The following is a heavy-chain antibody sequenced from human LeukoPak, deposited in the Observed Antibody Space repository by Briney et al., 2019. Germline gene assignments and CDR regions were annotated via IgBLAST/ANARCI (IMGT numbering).Heavy chain of an antibody. V-gene: IGHV1-18*01. D-gene: IGHD3-9*01. J-gene: IGHJ4*02. CDR3: ARGPGGILTGYYDY. CDR1: GGTFSSYA. Sequence: ASVKVSCKASGGTFSSYAISWVRQAPGQGLEWMGWISAYNGNTNYAQKLQGRVTLTTDTSTSTAYMDLRSLRSDDTAVYYCARGPGGILTGYYDYWGQGTLVTVSS. CDR2: ISAYNGNT.